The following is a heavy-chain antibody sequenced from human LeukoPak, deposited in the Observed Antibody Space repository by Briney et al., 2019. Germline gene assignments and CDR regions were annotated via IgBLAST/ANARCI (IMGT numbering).Heavy chain of an antibody. CDR1: GGSFSGYY. J-gene: IGHJ6*02. CDR3: ARVIAAAGYYYYGMDV. V-gene: IGHV4-34*01. D-gene: IGHD6-13*01. Sequence: SETLSLTCAVYGGSFSGYYWSWIRQPPGKGLEWIGEINHSGSTNYNPSLKSRVTISADTSKNQFSLKLSSVTAADTAVYYCARVIAAAGYYYYGMDVWGQGTTVTVSS. CDR2: INHSGST.